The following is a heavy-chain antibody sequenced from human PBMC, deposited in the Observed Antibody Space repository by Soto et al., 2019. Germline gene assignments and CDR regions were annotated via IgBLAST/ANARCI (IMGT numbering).Heavy chain of an antibody. D-gene: IGHD4-4*01. V-gene: IGHV1-58*01. CDR2: IVVGSGNT. CDR3: AAGGFSTVTTQWLYYYYYVMDV. Sequence: SVKVSCKASGFTFTSSAVQWVRQARGQRLEWIGWIVVGSGNTNYAQKFQERVTITRDMSTSTAYMELSSLRSEDTAVYYCAAGGFSTVTTQWLYYYYYVMDVWGQGTTVTVSS. J-gene: IGHJ6*02. CDR1: GFTFTSSA.